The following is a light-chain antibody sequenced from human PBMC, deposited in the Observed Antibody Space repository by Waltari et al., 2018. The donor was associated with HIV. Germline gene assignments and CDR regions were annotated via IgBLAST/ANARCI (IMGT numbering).Light chain of an antibody. J-gene: IGLJ3*02. V-gene: IGLV2-14*03. CDR3: VSYATNNIPL. CDR2: DVN. Sequence: QSALDQPSPLSGSPGQSITLPCPGTSSDVGPSAYFPWSQQHPGKAPRLVIYDVNVRSSGISDRFSGSKSAYTASASLTISKLQAEDEADYYCVSYATNNIPLFGGGTKLTVL. CDR1: SSDVGPSAY.